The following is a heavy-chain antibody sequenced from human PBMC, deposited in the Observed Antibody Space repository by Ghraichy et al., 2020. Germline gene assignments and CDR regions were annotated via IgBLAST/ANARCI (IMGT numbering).Heavy chain of an antibody. CDR2: ISSSSSYI. Sequence: GGSLRLSCAASGFTFSSYSMNWVRQAPGKGLEWVSSISSSSSYIYYADSVKGRFTISRDNAKNSLYLQMNSLRAEDTAVYYCARDQKSGYSGYDSNYYYGMDVWGQGTTVTVSS. V-gene: IGHV3-21*01. D-gene: IGHD5-12*01. CDR3: ARDQKSGYSGYDSNYYYGMDV. CDR1: GFTFSSYS. J-gene: IGHJ6*02.